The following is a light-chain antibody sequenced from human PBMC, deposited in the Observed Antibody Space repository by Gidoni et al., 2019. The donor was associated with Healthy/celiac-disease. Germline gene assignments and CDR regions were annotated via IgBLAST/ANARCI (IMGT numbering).Light chain of an antibody. CDR3: QQYGSSPT. CDR2: GAS. J-gene: IGKJ4*01. V-gene: IGKV3-20*01. CDR1: QSVSSSD. Sequence: EMVLTQSPGTLSLSPGERATLSCRASQSVSSSDLAWYQQKPGQAPRLLIYGASSRATGIPDRFSGSGSGTDFTLTISRLEPEDFAVYYCQQYGSSPTFGGGTKVEIK.